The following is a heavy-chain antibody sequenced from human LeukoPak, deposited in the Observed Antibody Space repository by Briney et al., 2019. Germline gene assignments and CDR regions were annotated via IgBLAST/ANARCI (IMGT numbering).Heavy chain of an antibody. Sequence: SVKVSCKASGGTFSSYAISWVRQAPGQGLEWMGGIIPIFGTANYAQKFQGRVTITTDESTNTAYMELSSLRSEDTAVYYCARGHWTISHRYYMDVWGKGTTVTVSS. CDR1: GGTFSSYA. J-gene: IGHJ6*03. V-gene: IGHV1-69*05. CDR2: IIPIFGTA. CDR3: ARGHWTISHRYYMDV. D-gene: IGHD5-24*01.